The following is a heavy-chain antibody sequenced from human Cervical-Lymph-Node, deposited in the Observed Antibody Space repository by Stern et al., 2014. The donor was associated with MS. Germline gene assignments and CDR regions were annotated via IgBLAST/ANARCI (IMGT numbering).Heavy chain of an antibody. V-gene: IGHV1-69*01. CDR3: ALSSETSGRWCSLGYDL. CDR1: GGTFSKFP. CDR2: ILPVVGTP. D-gene: IGHD2-21*01. J-gene: IGHJ5*02. Sequence: VQLVQSGAEVTKPGSSVKVSCKASGGTFSKFPSSWVRQAPGQGLEWMGGILPVVGTPTYAQEFRGRVTITADVSTSTVYMELSSLRSDDTAVYYCALSSETSGRWCSLGYDLWGQGTLVTVSS.